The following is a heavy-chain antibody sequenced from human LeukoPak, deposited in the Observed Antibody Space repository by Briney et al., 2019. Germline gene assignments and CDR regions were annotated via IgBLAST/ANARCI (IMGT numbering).Heavy chain of an antibody. D-gene: IGHD6-13*01. Sequence: ASVKVSCKASGYTFTSYDINWVRQATGQGLEWMEWMNPNSGNTGYAQKFQGRVTMTRNTSISTAYMELSSLRSEDTAVYYCARGIPRQQLVHTYWGQGTLVTVSS. CDR3: ARGIPRQQLVHTY. CDR2: MNPNSGNT. J-gene: IGHJ4*02. CDR1: GYTFTSYD. V-gene: IGHV1-8*01.